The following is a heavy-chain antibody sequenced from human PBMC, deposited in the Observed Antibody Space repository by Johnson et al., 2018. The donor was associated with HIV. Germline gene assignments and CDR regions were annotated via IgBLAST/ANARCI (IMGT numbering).Heavy chain of an antibody. CDR3: STDYTYPRITGTTGSAFNI. CDR2: IKSKTYGGTT. Sequence: VQLVESGGDLVEPGESLRLSCVASGFTFSNAWMSWVRQAPGKGLEWVGRIKSKTYGGTTDYAAPVNGRFIIPRDDSKNTLYLQMNSLKTEDTAVYYCSTDYTYPRITGTTGSAFNIWGQGTMVSVSS. D-gene: IGHD1-7*01. V-gene: IGHV3-15*01. CDR1: GFTFSNAW. J-gene: IGHJ3*02.